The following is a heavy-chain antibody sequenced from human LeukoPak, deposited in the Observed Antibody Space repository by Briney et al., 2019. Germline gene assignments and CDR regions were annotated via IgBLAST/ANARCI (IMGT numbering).Heavy chain of an antibody. CDR2: IYWNDDK. V-gene: IGHV2-5*01. Sequence: SGPTLVKPTQTLTLTCTFSGFSLSTRGVGVGWIRQPPGKALEWLALIYWNDDKRYSPSLKSRLTITKDTSTNQVVLTMTNMDPVDTATYYCAHRSQVLVGATALYYFDYWGQGTLVTVSS. D-gene: IGHD1-26*01. CDR3: AHRSQVLVGATALYYFDY. J-gene: IGHJ4*02. CDR1: GFSLSTRGVG.